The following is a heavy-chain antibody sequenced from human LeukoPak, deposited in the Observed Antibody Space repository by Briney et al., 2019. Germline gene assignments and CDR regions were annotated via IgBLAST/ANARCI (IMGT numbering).Heavy chain of an antibody. D-gene: IGHD3-3*01. CDR1: GFTFSSYG. CDR2: IRYDGSNK. Sequence: GGSLRLSCAASGFTFSSYGMHWVRQAPGKGLEWVAFIRYDGSNKYYADSVKGRFTISRDNSKNTLYLQMNSLRAEDTAVYYCARGGVGYYDFWSGYYFDYWGQGTLVTVSS. J-gene: IGHJ4*02. CDR3: ARGGVGYYDFWSGYYFDY. V-gene: IGHV3-30*02.